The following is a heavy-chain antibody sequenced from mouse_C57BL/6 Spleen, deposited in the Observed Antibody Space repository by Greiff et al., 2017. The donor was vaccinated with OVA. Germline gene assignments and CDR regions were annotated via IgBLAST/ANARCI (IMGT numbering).Heavy chain of an antibody. D-gene: IGHD2-5*01. CDR2: INPSNGGT. J-gene: IGHJ4*01. CDR1: GYTFTSYW. V-gene: IGHV1-53*01. CDR3: ARSRNSNYVAMDY. Sequence: VQLQQPGTELVKPGASVKLSCKASGYTFTSYWMHWVKQRPGQGLEWIGNINPSNGGTNYNEKFKSKATLTVDKSSSTAYMQLSSLTSEDSAVYYCARSRNSNYVAMDYWGQGTSVTGSS.